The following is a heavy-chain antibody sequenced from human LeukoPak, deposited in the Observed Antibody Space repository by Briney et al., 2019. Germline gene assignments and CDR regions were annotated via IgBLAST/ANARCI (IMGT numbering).Heavy chain of an antibody. CDR1: GFTFSSYW. CDR2: IKQDGSEK. J-gene: IGHJ4*02. Sequence: GGSLRLSCAASGFTFSSYWMSWVRQAPGKGLEWVANIKQDGSEKYYVDSVKGRFTISRDNVKNSLYLQMNSLRAEDTAVYYCARVGGYSYGYAFDYWGQGTLVTVSS. D-gene: IGHD5-18*01. V-gene: IGHV3-7*01. CDR3: ARVGGYSYGYAFDY.